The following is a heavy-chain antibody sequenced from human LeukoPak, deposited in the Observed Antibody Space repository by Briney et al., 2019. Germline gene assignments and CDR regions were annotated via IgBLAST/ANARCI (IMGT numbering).Heavy chain of an antibody. CDR1: GYSFTSYW. CDR2: IYPGDSDT. Sequence: GESLKISCKGSGYSFTSYWIGWVRQMPGKGLEWMGIIYPGDSDTRYSPSFQGQVTISADKSISTAYLQWSSLKASDTAMYYCARAKGGYSYGAYYYYYYMDVWGKGTTVTISS. D-gene: IGHD5-18*01. V-gene: IGHV5-51*01. CDR3: ARAKGGYSYGAYYYYYYMDV. J-gene: IGHJ6*03.